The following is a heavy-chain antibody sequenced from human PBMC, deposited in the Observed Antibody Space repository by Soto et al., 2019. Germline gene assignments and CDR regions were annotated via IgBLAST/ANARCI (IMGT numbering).Heavy chain of an antibody. CDR3: ARDRGSIVGAKGYFDY. CDR1: GGTFSSYA. D-gene: IGHD1-26*01. Sequence: QVQLVQSGAEVKKPGSSVKVSCKASGGTFSSYAISWVRQAPGQGLEWMGGIIPIFGTANYAQKFQGRVTITADESTSTAYMDLSSLRSEDTAVYYCARDRGSIVGAKGYFDYWGQGTLVTVSS. V-gene: IGHV1-69*01. J-gene: IGHJ4*02. CDR2: IIPIFGTA.